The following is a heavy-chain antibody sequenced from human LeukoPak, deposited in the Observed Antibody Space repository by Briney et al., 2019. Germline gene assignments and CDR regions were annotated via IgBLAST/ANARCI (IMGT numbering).Heavy chain of an antibody. J-gene: IGHJ5*02. CDR1: GFTFSSYA. V-gene: IGHV3-23*01. Sequence: GGSLRLSCAASGFTFSSYAMSWVRQAPGKGLEWVSAISGSGGSTYYADSVKGRFTISRDNSKNTLYLQMNSLRAEDTAVYYCARAATLNYGSGSYLGFDPWGQGTLVTVSS. CDR2: ISGSGGST. D-gene: IGHD3-10*01. CDR3: ARAATLNYGSGSYLGFDP.